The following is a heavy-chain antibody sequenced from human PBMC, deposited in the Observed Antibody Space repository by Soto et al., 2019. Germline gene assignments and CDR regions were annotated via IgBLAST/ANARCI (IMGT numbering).Heavy chain of an antibody. CDR2: IYHGGST. CDR1: GGSISSSNW. J-gene: IGHJ4*02. D-gene: IGHD6-13*01. V-gene: IGHV4-4*02. Sequence: PSETLSLTCAVSGGSISSSNWWTWVRQPPAKGLEWIGEIYHGGSTNYNPSLKSRVTISVDTSKNQFSLKLSSVTAADTAVYYCAGGPPDSQYSSRWYAVSYFDYWSREPWSQSPQ. CDR3: AGGPPDSQYSSRWYAVSYFDY.